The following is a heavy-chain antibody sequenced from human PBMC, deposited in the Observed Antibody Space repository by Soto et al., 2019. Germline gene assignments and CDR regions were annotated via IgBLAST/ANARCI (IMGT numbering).Heavy chain of an antibody. D-gene: IGHD3-22*01. CDR1: GYSISSGHH. V-gene: IGHV4-38-2*01. Sequence: PSETLSLTCSVSGYSISSGHHWGWIRQPPGKGLEWIGSIYHGGSTYFNPSLKSRLTISVDTSKSQFSLKLSSVTAADTAVYYCARHADSSSYYYPFDYWGQGTQVTVS. J-gene: IGHJ4*02. CDR2: IYHGGST. CDR3: ARHADSSSYYYPFDY.